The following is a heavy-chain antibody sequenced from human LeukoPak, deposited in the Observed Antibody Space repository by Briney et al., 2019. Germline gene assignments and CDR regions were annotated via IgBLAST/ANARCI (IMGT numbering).Heavy chain of an antibody. Sequence: SETLSITCTVSGGSISNYYWSWIRQPPGKGLEWIGYIYYSGSTNYNPSLKSRVTISVDTSKNQFSLKLSSVTAADTAVYYCARGHDALDIWGQGTMVTVSS. CDR2: IYYSGST. V-gene: IGHV4-59*01. CDR3: ARGHDALDI. CDR1: GGSISNYY. J-gene: IGHJ3*02.